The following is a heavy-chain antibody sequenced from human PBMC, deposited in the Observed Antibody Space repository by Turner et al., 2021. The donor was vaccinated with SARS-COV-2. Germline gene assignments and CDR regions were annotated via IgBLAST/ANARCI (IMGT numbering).Heavy chain of an antibody. J-gene: IGHJ4*02. V-gene: IGHV3-23*01. CDR2: INGTGHVT. Sequence: EVQLLESGGGLVQPGGSLRLSCAASGFTFNNFAMSWVRQAPGKGLGGVSAINGTGHVTHYVDSVKGRFTISRDSSKNTLYLQMNSLRVEDTAIYYCAKCVTTCQTKGLDNWGQGTLVTVSS. CDR1: GFTFNNFA. CDR3: AKCVTTCQTKGLDN. D-gene: IGHD1-26*01.